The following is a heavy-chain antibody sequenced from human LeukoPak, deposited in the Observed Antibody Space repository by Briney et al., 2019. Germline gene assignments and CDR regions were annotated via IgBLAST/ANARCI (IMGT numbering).Heavy chain of an antibody. V-gene: IGHV3-30*02. CDR3: AKDLHGSGSYSSGLWSYWALQYYYGMDV. CDR2: IRYDGSNK. D-gene: IGHD3-10*01. J-gene: IGHJ6*02. Sequence: GGSLRLSCAASGFTFSSYGMHWVRQAPGKGLEWVAFIRYDGSNKYYADSVKGRFTISRDNSKNTLYLQMNSLRVEDTAVYYCAKDLHGSGSYSSGLWSYWALQYYYGMDVWGQGTTVTVSS. CDR1: GFTFSSYG.